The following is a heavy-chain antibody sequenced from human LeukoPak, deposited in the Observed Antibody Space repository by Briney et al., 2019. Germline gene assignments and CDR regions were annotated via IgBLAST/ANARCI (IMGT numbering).Heavy chain of an antibody. Sequence: SMKVSCKASGGTFSSYAISWVRQAPGQGLEWMGRIIPILGIANYAQKFQGRVTITADKSTSTAYMELSSLRSEDTAVYYCARGGVVPAAIDYWGQGTLVTVSS. D-gene: IGHD2-2*01. J-gene: IGHJ4*02. CDR2: IIPILGIA. CDR3: ARGGVVPAAIDY. V-gene: IGHV1-69*04. CDR1: GGTFSSYA.